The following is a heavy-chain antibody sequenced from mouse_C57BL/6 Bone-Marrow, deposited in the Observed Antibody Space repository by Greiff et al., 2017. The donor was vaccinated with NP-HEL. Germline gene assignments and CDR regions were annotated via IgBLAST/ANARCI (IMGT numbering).Heavy chain of an antibody. CDR3: ARDDYYGSSYVSYWYFDV. V-gene: IGHV5-16*01. Sequence: EVQVVASEGGLVQPGSSMKLSCTASGFTFSDYYMAWVRQVPEKGLEWVANINYDGSSTYYLDSLKSRFIISRDNAKNILYLQMSSLKSEDTATYYCARDDYYGSSYVSYWYFDVWGTGTTVTVSS. CDR1: GFTFSDYY. D-gene: IGHD1-1*01. J-gene: IGHJ1*03. CDR2: INYDGSST.